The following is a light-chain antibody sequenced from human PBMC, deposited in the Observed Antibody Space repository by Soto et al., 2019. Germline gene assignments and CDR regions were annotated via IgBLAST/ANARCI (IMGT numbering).Light chain of an antibody. Sequence: QSALTQPASVSGSPGQSITISCTGTSSDVGGYKYVSWYQQHPGKAPKLIIHEVNNRPSGVSNRFSGSKSGNTASLTISGLQPEDEADYYCLSYTSANTRVFGGGTKLTVL. V-gene: IGLV2-14*01. J-gene: IGLJ3*02. CDR3: LSYTSANTRV. CDR2: EVN. CDR1: SSDVGGYKY.